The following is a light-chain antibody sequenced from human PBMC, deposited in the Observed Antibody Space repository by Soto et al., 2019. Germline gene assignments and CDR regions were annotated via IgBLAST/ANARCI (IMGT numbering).Light chain of an antibody. V-gene: IGKV3D-15*01. CDR1: QSVSSN. J-gene: IGKJ1*01. CDR2: GAS. Sequence: EIVMTQSPATLSVSPGERATLSCRASQSVSSNLAWYQQQPGQAPRLLIYGASTRATGIPARFSGSGSGTEFTLTISSLQSEDFVVYYCQQYNDWPPVWTFGQGTKVETK. CDR3: QQYNDWPPVWT.